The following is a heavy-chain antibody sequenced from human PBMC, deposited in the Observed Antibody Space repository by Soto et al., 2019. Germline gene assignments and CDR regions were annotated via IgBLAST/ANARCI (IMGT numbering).Heavy chain of an antibody. CDR2: ISYDGSNK. D-gene: IGHD5-18*01. CDR1: GFTFSSYA. V-gene: IGHV3-30-3*01. CDR3: ARSFPWIQLWLTYFDY. Sequence: PGGSLRLSCAASGFTFSSYAMHWVRQAPGKGLEWVAVISYDGSNKYYADSVKGRFTISRDNSKNTLYLQMNSLRAEDTAVYYFARSFPWIQLWLTYFDYWGQGTLVTVSS. J-gene: IGHJ4*02.